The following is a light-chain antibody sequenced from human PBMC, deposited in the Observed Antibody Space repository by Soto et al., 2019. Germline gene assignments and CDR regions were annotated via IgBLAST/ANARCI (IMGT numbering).Light chain of an antibody. V-gene: IGKV3D-20*02. Sequence: IMLTQSPGTLSLSTGERATLSCRASQSVSSSYLAWYQQKPDQAPRLLIYGASSRATGIPARFSGSGSGTDFTLTISSLEPEDSAIYYCQPRNTWPPVTFGQGTRLEI. CDR2: GAS. CDR1: QSVSSSY. J-gene: IGKJ5*01. CDR3: QPRNTWPPVT.